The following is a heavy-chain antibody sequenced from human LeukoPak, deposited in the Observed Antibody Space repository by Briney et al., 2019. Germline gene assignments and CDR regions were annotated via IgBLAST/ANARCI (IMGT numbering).Heavy chain of an antibody. J-gene: IGHJ4*02. V-gene: IGHV1-2*02. CDR1: GYTFTGYY. D-gene: IGHD1-26*01. Sequence: GASVKVSCKASGYTFTGYYMHWVRQAPGQGLEWMGWINPNSGGTNYAQKFQGRVTMTTDTSTSTAYMELRSLRSDDTAVYYCAYSGPSGGLVGYWGQGTLVAVSS. CDR3: AYSGPSGGLVGY. CDR2: INPNSGGT.